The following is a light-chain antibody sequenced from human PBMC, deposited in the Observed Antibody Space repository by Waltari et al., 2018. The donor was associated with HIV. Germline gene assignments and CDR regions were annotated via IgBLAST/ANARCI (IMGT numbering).Light chain of an antibody. V-gene: IGLV2-18*02. J-gene: IGLJ3*02. Sequence: QSALTQPPSVSGSPGQSVTISCTGPGHDVGGYNRVPWYQQSPAPAPPLIIFVVIDRPSGVADRFSGSKSDNTAFLTISRLQADDEADYYCSSYASTSAVVFGGGTKLTVL. CDR1: GHDVGGYNR. CDR2: VVI. CDR3: SSYASTSAVV.